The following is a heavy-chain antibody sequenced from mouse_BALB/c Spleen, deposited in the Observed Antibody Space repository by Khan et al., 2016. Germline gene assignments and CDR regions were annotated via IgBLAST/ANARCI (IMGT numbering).Heavy chain of an antibody. CDR2: INTYTGEP. CDR3: ARGKVRRWYFDV. V-gene: IGHV9-3-1*01. Sequence: QIQLVQSGPELMKPGETVKISCKASGYTFTNYGMNWVKQAPGKGLKWMGWINTYTGEPTYADDFKGRFAFSLETSASTVYLQINNLKNEDTATNVCARGKVRRWYFDVWGAGTTVTVSS. J-gene: IGHJ1*01. CDR1: GYTFTNYG. D-gene: IGHD2-14*01.